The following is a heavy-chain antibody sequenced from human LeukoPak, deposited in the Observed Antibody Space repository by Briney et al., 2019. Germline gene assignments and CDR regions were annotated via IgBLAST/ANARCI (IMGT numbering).Heavy chain of an antibody. CDR2: ISKDGSDK. J-gene: IGHJ4*02. V-gene: IGHV3-30-3*01. D-gene: IGHD1-7*01. CDR3: ARDYWWNYDY. CDR1: GFTFSDYA. Sequence: GGSLGLSCAASGFTFSDYAMHWVRQAPGKGLEWVAVISKDGSDKYYPGSVRGRFTISRDNSKNTIYLQMDSLRAEDTAIYYCARDYWWNYDYWGQGTLVTVSS.